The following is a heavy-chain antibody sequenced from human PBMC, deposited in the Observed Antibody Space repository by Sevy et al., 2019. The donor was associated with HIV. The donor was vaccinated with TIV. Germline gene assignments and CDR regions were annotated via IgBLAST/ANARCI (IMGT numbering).Heavy chain of an antibody. V-gene: IGHV3-11*04. D-gene: IGHD2-21*02. CDR1: GFTFSDYY. J-gene: IGHJ3*02. CDR2: ISSSSITI. CDR3: ARGAAYCGDDCYAFDI. Sequence: GGSLRLSCAASGFTFSDYYMSWIRQAPGKGLEWVSYISSSSITIYYADSVKGRLTISRDNAKNSLYLQMNSLRAEDTALYYCARGAAYCGDDCYAFDIWGQGTMVTVSS.